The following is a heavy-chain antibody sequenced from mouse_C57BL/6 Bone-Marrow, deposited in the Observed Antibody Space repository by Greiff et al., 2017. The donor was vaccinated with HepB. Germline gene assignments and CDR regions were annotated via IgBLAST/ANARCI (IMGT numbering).Heavy chain of an antibody. V-gene: IGHV10-1*01. J-gene: IGHJ4*01. CDR2: IRSKSNNYAT. CDR1: GFSFNTYA. D-gene: IGHD4-1*01. CDR3: VRQGGTGTRDYAMDY. Sequence: EVKLVESGGGLVQPKGSLKLSCAASGFSFNTYAMNWVRQAPGKGLEWVARIRSKSNNYATYYADSVKDRFTISRDDSESMLYLQMNNLKTEDTAMYYCVRQGGTGTRDYAMDYWGQGTSVTVSS.